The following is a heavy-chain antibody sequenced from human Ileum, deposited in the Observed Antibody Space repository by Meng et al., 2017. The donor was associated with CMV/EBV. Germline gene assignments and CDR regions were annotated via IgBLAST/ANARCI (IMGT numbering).Heavy chain of an antibody. D-gene: IGHD4-23*01. CDR2: IYYSGST. Sequence: GSLRLSCTVSGGSINSYYWSWIRQPPGKGLEWIGYIYYSGSTNYNPSFKKRVTILVDTSKDQFSLKLTSVTAADTAVYYCARGPSGNSHYYYYDMDVWGQGTTVTVSS. CDR3: ARGPSGNSHYYYYDMDV. CDR1: GGSINSYY. J-gene: IGHJ6*02. V-gene: IGHV4-59*01.